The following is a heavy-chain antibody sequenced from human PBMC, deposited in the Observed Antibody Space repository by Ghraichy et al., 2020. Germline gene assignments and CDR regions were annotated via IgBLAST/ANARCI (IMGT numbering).Heavy chain of an antibody. D-gene: IGHD3-10*01. CDR3: AKDTWFGDFSPMDV. CDR1: GFTFSSYG. Sequence: GGSLRLSCAASGFTFSSYGMTWVRQAPGKGLEWVSVISGNGDITYYADYLKGRFTISRDNSKNTLYLQMTSLRAEDTAVYYCAKDTWFGDFSPMDVWGQGTTVTVFS. J-gene: IGHJ6*02. V-gene: IGHV3-23*01. CDR2: ISGNGDIT.